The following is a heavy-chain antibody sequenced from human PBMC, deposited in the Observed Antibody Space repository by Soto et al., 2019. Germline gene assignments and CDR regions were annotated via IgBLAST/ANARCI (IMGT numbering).Heavy chain of an antibody. CDR2: ISSSSTI. CDR3: ARGQGGAFNWNFAFDY. V-gene: IGHV3-48*02. Sequence: GGSLRLSCAASGFTFSSYSMNWVRQAPGKGLEWVSYISSSSTIYYADSVKGRFTISRDNAKNSLYLQMNSLRDEDTAVYYCARGQGGAFNWNFAFDYWGQGTLVTVSS. CDR1: GFTFSSYS. J-gene: IGHJ4*02. D-gene: IGHD1-7*01.